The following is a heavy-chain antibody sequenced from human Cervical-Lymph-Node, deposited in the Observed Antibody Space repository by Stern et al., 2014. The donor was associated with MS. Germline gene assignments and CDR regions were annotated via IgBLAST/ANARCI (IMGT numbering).Heavy chain of an antibody. CDR1: GG. CDR2: VIPFVGTS. D-gene: IGHD3/OR15-3a*01. CDR3: ARGTGDNWFGH. Sequence: QVQLVQSGAEVKKPGSSVKVSCKSSGGISWVRQAPGQGLEWMGGVIPFVGTSYYAQKFQGRVTITADTSANTTYLHLSRLTSADTAVYYCARGTGDNWFGHWGQGTLVTVSS. J-gene: IGHJ5*02. V-gene: IGHV1-69*06.